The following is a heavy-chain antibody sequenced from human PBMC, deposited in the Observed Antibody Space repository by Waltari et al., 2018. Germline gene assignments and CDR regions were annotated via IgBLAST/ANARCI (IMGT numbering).Heavy chain of an antibody. Sequence: QLQLQESGPGLAKPSETLSLTCAVSGGSISRSNSYGGWIRQPPGKGLEWIGSIYYSGSTYYNPSLKSRVTISVDTSKNQFSLKLSSVTAADTAVYYCARYSSSPYYYGMDVWGQGTTVTVSS. CDR1: GGSISRSNSY. D-gene: IGHD6-13*01. CDR3: ARYSSSPYYYGMDV. V-gene: IGHV4-39*07. J-gene: IGHJ6*02. CDR2: IYYSGST.